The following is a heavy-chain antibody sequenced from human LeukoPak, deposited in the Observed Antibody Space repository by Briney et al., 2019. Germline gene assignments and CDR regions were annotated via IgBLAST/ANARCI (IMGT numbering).Heavy chain of an antibody. D-gene: IGHD3-10*01. CDR1: GGSISSYY. Sequence: PSETLSLTCTVSGGSISSYYWSWIRQPAGKGLEWIGRIYTSGSTNYNPSLKSRVTMSVDTSKNQFSLKLSSVTAADTALYYCARNSGAGYYFYMDVWGKGTAVTVSS. J-gene: IGHJ6*03. CDR2: IYTSGST. V-gene: IGHV4-4*07. CDR3: ARNSGAGYYFYMDV.